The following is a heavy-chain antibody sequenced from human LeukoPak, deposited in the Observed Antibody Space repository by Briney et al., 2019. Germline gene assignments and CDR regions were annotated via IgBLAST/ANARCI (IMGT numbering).Heavy chain of an antibody. CDR3: ARDSSGYHWSSAFDI. Sequence: PGGSLRLSCAASGFTFSSYAMHWVRQAPGKGLEWVAVISYDGSNKYYADSVKGRFTISRDNSKNTLYLQMNSLRAEDTAVYYCARDSSGYHWSSAFDIWGQGTMVTVSS. J-gene: IGHJ3*02. CDR1: GFTFSSYA. CDR2: ISYDGSNK. V-gene: IGHV3-30-3*01. D-gene: IGHD3-22*01.